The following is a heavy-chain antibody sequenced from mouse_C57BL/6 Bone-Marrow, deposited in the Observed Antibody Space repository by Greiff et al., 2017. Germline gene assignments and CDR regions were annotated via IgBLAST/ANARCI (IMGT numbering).Heavy chain of an antibody. Sequence: VQLQQSGPELVKPGASVKISCKASGYSFTDYNMNWVKQSNGKSLEWIGVINPNYGTTSYNQKFKGKATLTVDQSSSTAYMQLNSLTSEDSAVYYCARRNYYDYDEVRYAMDYWGQGTSVTVSS. V-gene: IGHV1-39*01. CDR2: INPNYGTT. J-gene: IGHJ4*01. CDR1: GYSFTDYN. CDR3: ARRNYYDYDEVRYAMDY. D-gene: IGHD2-4*01.